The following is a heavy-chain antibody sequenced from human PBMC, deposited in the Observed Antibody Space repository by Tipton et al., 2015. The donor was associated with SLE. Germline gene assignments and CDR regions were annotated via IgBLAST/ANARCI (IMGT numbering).Heavy chain of an antibody. V-gene: IGHV3-30*04. CDR2: ISYDGSNK. D-gene: IGHD1-26*01. CDR1: GFTFSIYA. Sequence: SLRLSRAASGFTFSIYAMHWVRQAPGKGLEWVVVISYDGSNKYYADSVKGRFTISRDNSKNTLFLQMNSLRAEDTAVYYCAASLVGAIDYWGQVTLVSVSS. CDR3: AASLVGAIDY. J-gene: IGHJ4*02.